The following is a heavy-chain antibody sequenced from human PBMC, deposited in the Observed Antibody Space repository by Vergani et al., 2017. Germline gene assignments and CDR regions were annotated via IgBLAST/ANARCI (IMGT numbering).Heavy chain of an antibody. J-gene: IGHJ6*03. CDR3: ARVNDFWSGYYSGVYYYYYMDV. CDR2: IIPIFGTA. Sequence: QVQLVQSGAEVKKPGSSVKVSCKASGGTFSSYAISWVRQAPGQGLEWMGGIIPIFGTANYAQKFQGRVTITADESTSTAYMELSSLRSEDTAVYYCARVNDFWSGYYSGVYYYYYMDVWGKGTTVTASS. CDR1: GGTFSSYA. D-gene: IGHD3-3*01. V-gene: IGHV1-69*01.